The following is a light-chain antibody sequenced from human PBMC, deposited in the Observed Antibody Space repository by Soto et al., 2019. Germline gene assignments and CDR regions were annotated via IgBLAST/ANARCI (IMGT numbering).Light chain of an antibody. J-gene: IGKJ1*01. CDR3: QPYGTYWT. Sequence: IEMPQSPSSRFASIGDAVTITFRASQSIDRWLAWYQQKPGEAPKLLIYDASSLESGVPSRFSGAGSGTEFTLIISSLQPDDFATYYCQPYGTYWTFGQGTKVEI. CDR1: QSIDRW. V-gene: IGKV1-5*01. CDR2: DAS.